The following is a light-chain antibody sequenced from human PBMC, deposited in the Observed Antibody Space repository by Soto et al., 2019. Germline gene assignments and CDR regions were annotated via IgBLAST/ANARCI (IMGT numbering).Light chain of an antibody. V-gene: IGKV1-39*01. CDR3: QQSYTFPRT. Sequence: DVLLTQSPSTLSASVGDRVTLTCRSSRSINNYLSWYQERPGKAPKILIYAASTLQSGVPSRFSGSGSGTDFSLNINNLQPEDFGTYFCQQSYTFPRTFGQGTKVEVK. J-gene: IGKJ1*01. CDR2: AAS. CDR1: RSINNY.